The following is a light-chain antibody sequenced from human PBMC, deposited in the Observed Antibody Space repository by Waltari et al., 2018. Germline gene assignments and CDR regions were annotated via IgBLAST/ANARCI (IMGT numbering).Light chain of an antibody. V-gene: IGLV1-40*01. Sequence: QSVLTQPPSVSGAPGQRVTISCTGRSPNIGAGYDVHWYQQLPGRAPKLLIYGNTNRPSGVPDRFSGSKSGTSASLAITGLQAEDEADYYCQSYDNSLTVLFGGGTKLTVL. CDR3: QSYDNSLTVL. CDR2: GNT. J-gene: IGLJ2*01. CDR1: SPNIGAGYD.